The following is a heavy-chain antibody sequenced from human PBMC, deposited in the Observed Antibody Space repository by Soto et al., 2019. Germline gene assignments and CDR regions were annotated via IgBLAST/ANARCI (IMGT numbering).Heavy chain of an antibody. D-gene: IGHD3-9*01. Sequence: QVQLQESGPGLVKPSETLSLTCTVSNGSIVNYYWSWIRQPPGKGLEWIGFIYYSGSTNYNPSLKSRVTISVDMSTNQHSLSLSSVTAADTAVYYCASRLTDATTTGDGFDIWGQGTMVTVFS. CDR3: ASRLTDATTTGDGFDI. J-gene: IGHJ3*02. V-gene: IGHV4-59*01. CDR2: IYYSGST. CDR1: NGSIVNYY.